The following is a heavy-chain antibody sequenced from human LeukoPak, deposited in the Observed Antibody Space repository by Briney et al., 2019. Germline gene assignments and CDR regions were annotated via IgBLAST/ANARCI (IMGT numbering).Heavy chain of an antibody. CDR2: INHSGST. V-gene: IGHV4-34*01. D-gene: IGHD2-15*01. Sequence: SETLSLTCAVYGGSFSGYYWSWIRQPPGEGLEGSGEINHSGSTNYNPSLKSRVTISVDTSKNQFSLKLSSVTAADTAVYYCASNPLGYCSGGSCYSDYWGQGTLVTVSS. CDR3: ASNPLGYCSGGSCYSDY. CDR1: GGSFSGYY. J-gene: IGHJ4*02.